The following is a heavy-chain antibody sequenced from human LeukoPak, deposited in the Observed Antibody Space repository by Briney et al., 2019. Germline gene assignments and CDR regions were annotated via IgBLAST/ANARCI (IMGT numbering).Heavy chain of an antibody. V-gene: IGHV3-30-3*01. CDR1: GFTFSSYA. CDR2: ISYDGSNK. Sequence: PGGSLRLSCAASGFTFSSYAMHWVRQAPGKGLEWVAVISYDGSNKYYADSVKGRFTISRDNSKNTLYLQMNSLRAEDTAVYYCARARYDFWSGELDYWGQGTLVTVSS. CDR3: ARARYDFWSGELDY. J-gene: IGHJ4*02. D-gene: IGHD3-3*01.